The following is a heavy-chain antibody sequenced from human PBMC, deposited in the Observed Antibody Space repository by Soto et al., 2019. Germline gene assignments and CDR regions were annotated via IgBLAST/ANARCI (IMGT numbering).Heavy chain of an antibody. Sequence: EVELVQSGGDLVQPGGSLRLSCVASGFTFSTYWMTWVRQAPGKGLEWVSYIRSSNSIIYYADSVKGRFSISRDNAKNSLYLQMNSLRDEDTAVYYCARSRGGPFDYWGQGTLVTVSS. V-gene: IGHV3-48*02. J-gene: IGHJ4*02. CDR1: GFTFSTYW. CDR3: ARSRGGPFDY. CDR2: IRSSNSII. D-gene: IGHD6-25*01.